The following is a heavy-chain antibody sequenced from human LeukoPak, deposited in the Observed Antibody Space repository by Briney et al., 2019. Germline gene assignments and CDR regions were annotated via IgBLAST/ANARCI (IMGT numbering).Heavy chain of an antibody. J-gene: IGHJ4*02. CDR1: GGTFSSYA. D-gene: IGHD1-1*01. Sequence: SVKVSCKASGGTFSSYAISWVRQAPGQGLEWMGGIIPIFGTANYAQKFQGRVTITTDESTSTAYMELSSLRSEDTAVYYCARYNWNDVVSALDSWGQGTLVTVSS. CDR3: ARYNWNDVVSALDS. CDR2: IIPIFGTA. V-gene: IGHV1-69*05.